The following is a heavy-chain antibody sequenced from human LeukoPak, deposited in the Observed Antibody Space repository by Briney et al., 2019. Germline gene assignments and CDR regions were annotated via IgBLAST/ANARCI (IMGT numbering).Heavy chain of an antibody. CDR3: TTLEGTVVVPAAMLAFDY. Sequence: PGGSLRLSCAASGFTFSNAWMSWVRQAPGKGLEWVGRIKSKTDGGTTDYAAPVKGRFTISRDDSKNTLYLQMSSLKTEDTAVYYCTTLEGTVVVPAAMLAFDYWGQGTLVTVSS. J-gene: IGHJ4*02. CDR2: IKSKTDGGTT. D-gene: IGHD2-2*01. V-gene: IGHV3-15*01. CDR1: GFTFSNAW.